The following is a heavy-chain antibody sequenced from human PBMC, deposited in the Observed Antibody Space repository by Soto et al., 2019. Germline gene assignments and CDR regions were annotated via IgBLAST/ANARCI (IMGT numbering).Heavy chain of an antibody. Sequence: SVKVSCKASGGTFSSYSISWVRQAPGQGLEWMGGIIPIFGTANYAQKFQGRVTITADESTSTAYMELSSLRSEDTAVYYCARDEVSSSSTYYYGMDVWGQGTTVTVSS. CDR3: ARDEVSSSSTYYYGMDV. CDR1: GGTFSSYS. CDR2: IIPIFGTA. J-gene: IGHJ6*02. V-gene: IGHV1-69*13. D-gene: IGHD6-6*01.